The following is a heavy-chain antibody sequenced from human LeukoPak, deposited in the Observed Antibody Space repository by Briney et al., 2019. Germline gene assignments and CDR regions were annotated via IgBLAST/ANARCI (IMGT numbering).Heavy chain of an antibody. Sequence: SETLSLTCAVYGASFRAYYWSWIRQAPGKGLEWIGEINDSGHARYNASLKSRVTMSVDTSKNQFSLKLSSVTAADTAVYYCARDITMIGHDWFDPWGQGTLVTVSS. CDR1: GASFRAYY. J-gene: IGHJ5*02. CDR3: ARDITMIGHDWFDP. D-gene: IGHD3-22*01. V-gene: IGHV4-34*01. CDR2: INDSGHA.